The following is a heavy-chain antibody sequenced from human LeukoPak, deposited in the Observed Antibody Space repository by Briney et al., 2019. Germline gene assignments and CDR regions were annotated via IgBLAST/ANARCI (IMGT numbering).Heavy chain of an antibody. V-gene: IGHV3-73*01. Sequence: GGSLRLSCAASGFTFSGSAMHWVRQASGKGLEWVGRIRSKANSYATAYAASVKGRFTISRDDSKNTAYLQMNSLRAEDTAVYYCAKGSSSGWYFSYWGQGTLVTVSS. J-gene: IGHJ4*02. D-gene: IGHD6-19*01. CDR3: AKGSSSGWYFSY. CDR1: GFTFSGSA. CDR2: IRSKANSYAT.